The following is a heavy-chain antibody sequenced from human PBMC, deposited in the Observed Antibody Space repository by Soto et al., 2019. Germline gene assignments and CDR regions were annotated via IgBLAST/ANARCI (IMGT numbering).Heavy chain of an antibody. CDR1: GGSVSSGSYY. V-gene: IGHV4-61*01. Sequence: SETLSLTCTVSGGSVSSGSYYWSWTRQPPGKGLEWIGYIYYSGSTNYNPSLKSRVTISVDTSKNQFSLKLSSVTAADTAVYYCARDEGYSYEGNYYYYGMDVWGQGTTVTVSS. D-gene: IGHD5-18*01. J-gene: IGHJ6*02. CDR2: IYYSGST. CDR3: ARDEGYSYEGNYYYYGMDV.